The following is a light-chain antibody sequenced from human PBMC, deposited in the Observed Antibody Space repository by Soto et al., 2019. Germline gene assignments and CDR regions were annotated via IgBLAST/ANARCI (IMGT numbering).Light chain of an antibody. Sequence: EIVLTQSPGTLSLSPGERATLSCRASQSVASSYLVWYQQKPGQAPRLLIYGASHRATGIPDRFRGSGSGTDFTLTIRRLGPEDFAVYYCQQYGSSPPLTVGGGTKVEIK. V-gene: IGKV3-20*01. J-gene: IGKJ4*01. CDR2: GAS. CDR1: QSVASSY. CDR3: QQYGSSPPLT.